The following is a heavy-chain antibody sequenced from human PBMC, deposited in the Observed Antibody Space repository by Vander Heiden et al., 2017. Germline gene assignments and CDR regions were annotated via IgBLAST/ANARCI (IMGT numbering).Heavy chain of an antibody. Sequence: EVQLVESGGGLVQPGRSLRLSCAASGFTFDDYAMHWVRQAPGKGLEWVSGISWNSGSIGYADSVKGRFTISRDNAKNSLYLKMNSLRAEDTALYYCAKGHTYYYGSGSYIVYWGQGTLVTVSS. CDR2: ISWNSGSI. J-gene: IGHJ4*02. V-gene: IGHV3-9*01. CDR3: AKGHTYYYGSGSYIVY. CDR1: GFTFDDYA. D-gene: IGHD3-10*01.